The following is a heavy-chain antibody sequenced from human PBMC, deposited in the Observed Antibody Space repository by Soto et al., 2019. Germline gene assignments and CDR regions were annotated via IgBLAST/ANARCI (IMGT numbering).Heavy chain of an antibody. CDR2: IKQDGSEK. D-gene: IGHD3-16*01. Sequence: EAQLVESGGGLVQPGGSLRVSCAVSGFTFSSYGMSWVRQAPGTGLEWVAKIKQDGSEKDYVDSVKGRFTISRDNANNSLFLHMYSLRAEDTAVYYCARGGRDAYNWFDPWGQGTLVTVSS. CDR3: ARGGRDAYNWFDP. V-gene: IGHV3-7*01. CDR1: GFTFSSYG. J-gene: IGHJ5*02.